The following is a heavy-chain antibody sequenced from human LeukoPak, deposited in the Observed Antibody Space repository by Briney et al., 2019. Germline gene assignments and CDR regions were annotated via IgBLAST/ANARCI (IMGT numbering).Heavy chain of an antibody. J-gene: IGHJ4*02. D-gene: IGHD6-13*01. Sequence: SETLSLTCAVSGYSISSGYQWAWIRQPPGKGLEWLGSIHYSGTTYYKASLKSRVTISVDTFQNQFSLKLTSVTAADTAVYYCARKGRSSSFDYWGQGTLITVSS. CDR2: IHYSGTT. CDR1: GYSISSGYQ. CDR3: ARKGRSSSFDY. V-gene: IGHV4-38-2*01.